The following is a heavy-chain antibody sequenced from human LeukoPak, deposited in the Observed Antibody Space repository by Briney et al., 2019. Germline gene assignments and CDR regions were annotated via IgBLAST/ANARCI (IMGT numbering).Heavy chain of an antibody. Sequence: IYPGHSDTRYSPSFQGQVTISADKSISTAYLQWSSLKASDTAMYYCARHSQSYGALYYFDYWGQGTLVTVSS. CDR2: IYPGHSDT. J-gene: IGHJ4*02. CDR3: ARHSQSYGALYYFDY. D-gene: IGHD5-18*01. V-gene: IGHV5-51*01.